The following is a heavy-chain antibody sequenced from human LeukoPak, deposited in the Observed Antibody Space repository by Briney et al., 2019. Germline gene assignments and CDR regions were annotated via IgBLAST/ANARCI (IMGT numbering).Heavy chain of an antibody. Sequence: GGSLRLSCAASGLTFTGYSMNWVRQAPGKGLEWLSYISSSSRTIYYADSVKGRFTISRDNAKNSLYLQMNSLRAEDTAVYYCARETCISGECYFYFDYWGQGTLVTVSS. J-gene: IGHJ4*02. V-gene: IGHV3-48*01. CDR1: GLTFTGYS. CDR3: ARETCISGECYFYFDY. D-gene: IGHD2-8*01. CDR2: ISSSSRTI.